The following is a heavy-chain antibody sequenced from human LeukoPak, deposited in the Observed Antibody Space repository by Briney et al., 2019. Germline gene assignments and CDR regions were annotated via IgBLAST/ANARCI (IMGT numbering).Heavy chain of an antibody. CDR3: ARRIPYYYGMDV. CDR2: IYHSGST. J-gene: IGHJ6*02. Sequence: SETLSLTCTVSGGSISSGGYSWSWIRQPPGKGLEWVGYIYHSGSTYYNPSLKSRVTISVDRSKNQFSLKLSSVTAADTAVYYCARRIPYYYGMDVWGQGTTVTVSS. V-gene: IGHV4-30-2*01. CDR1: GGSISSGGYS.